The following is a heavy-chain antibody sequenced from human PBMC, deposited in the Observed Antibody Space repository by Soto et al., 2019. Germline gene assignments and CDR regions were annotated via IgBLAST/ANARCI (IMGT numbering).Heavy chain of an antibody. CDR1: GFTFSSYS. CDR2: ISSSSSTI. J-gene: IGHJ4*02. CDR3: ASQVVASSGY. V-gene: IGHV3-48*01. Sequence: GGSLRLSCAASGFTFSSYSMNWVRQAPGKGLEWVSYISSSSSTIYYADSVKGRFTISRDNAKNSLYLQMNSLRAEDTAVYYCASQVVASSGYWGQGTLVTVSS. D-gene: IGHD3-22*01.